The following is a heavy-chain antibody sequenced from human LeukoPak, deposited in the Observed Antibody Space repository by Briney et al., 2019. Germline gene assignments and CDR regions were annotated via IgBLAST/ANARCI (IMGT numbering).Heavy chain of an antibody. CDR1: VFTFTSSA. J-gene: IGHJ4*02. V-gene: IGHV1-58*02. Sequence: SVRVSCKASVFTFTSSAMQWVRQARRQRLERLGWIVVGSGNTYYAQKFQERVTITRDMSTSTAYTELSSLRSEDTAVYYCAAPPPGLFGELRLDYWGQGTLVTVSS. D-gene: IGHD3-10*02. CDR2: IVVGSGNT. CDR3: AAPPPGLFGELRLDY.